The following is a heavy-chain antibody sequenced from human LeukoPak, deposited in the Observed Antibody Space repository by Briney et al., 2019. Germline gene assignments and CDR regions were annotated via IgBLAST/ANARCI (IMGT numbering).Heavy chain of an antibody. J-gene: IGHJ4*02. Sequence: PGGSLRLSCAVSGFIFTNFWMSWVRQAPGRGLEWVANIHPEGNEKYYVESVKGRFTISRDNTKNLLFLQMNGLRVEDTAVYYCARGVAFCWDHWGQGTLVTVCS. D-gene: IGHD2-21*01. V-gene: IGHV3-7*04. CDR1: GFIFTNFW. CDR3: ARGVAFCWDH. CDR2: IHPEGNEK.